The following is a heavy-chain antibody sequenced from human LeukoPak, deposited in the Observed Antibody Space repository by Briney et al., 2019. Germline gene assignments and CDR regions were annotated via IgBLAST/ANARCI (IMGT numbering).Heavy chain of an antibody. CDR3: AREGGYCNSGYCYISLDY. J-gene: IGHJ4*02. D-gene: IGHD2-2*02. V-gene: IGHV4-30-4*08. CDR1: GGSISSGDYY. CDR2: IYYSGST. Sequence: SETLSLTCTVSGGSISSGDYYWSWIRQPPGKGLEWIGYIYYSGSTYYNPSLKSRVTISVDTSKNQFSLKLSSVTAADTAVYYCAREGGYCNSGYCYISLDYWGQGALLTVSS.